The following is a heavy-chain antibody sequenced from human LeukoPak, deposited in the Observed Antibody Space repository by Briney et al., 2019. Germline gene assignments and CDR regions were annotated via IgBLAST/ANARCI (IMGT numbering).Heavy chain of an antibody. CDR2: IYYSGST. CDR1: GGSISSYY. J-gene: IGHJ4*02. V-gene: IGHV4-59*01. D-gene: IGHD6-19*01. CDR3: ARAVAGHFDY. Sequence: SETLSLTCTVSGGSISSYYWTWIRQPPGKGLEWIGYIYYSGSTNYNPSLKSRVTISVDTSKNQFSLKLSSVTAADTAVYYCARAVAGHFDYWGQGTLVTVSS.